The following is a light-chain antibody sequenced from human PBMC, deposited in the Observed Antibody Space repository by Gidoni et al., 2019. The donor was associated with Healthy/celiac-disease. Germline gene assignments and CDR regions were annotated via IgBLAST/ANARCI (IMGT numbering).Light chain of an antibody. J-gene: IGKJ1*01. CDR2: AAS. CDR3: QQSYSTSWT. Sequence: DIQMTQAPSSLSASVGDRVTITCRASRSISSHLNWYQQKPGKAPKLLIYAASSLQSGVPSRFSGSGSGTDFTLTISSLQPEDFATYYCQQSYSTSWTFGQGTKVEIK. CDR1: RSISSH. V-gene: IGKV1-39*01.